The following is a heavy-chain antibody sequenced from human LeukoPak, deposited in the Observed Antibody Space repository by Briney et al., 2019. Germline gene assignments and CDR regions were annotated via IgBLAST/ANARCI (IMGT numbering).Heavy chain of an antibody. Sequence: SQTLSLTCTVSGDSISSGDYYWSWIRQPAGKGLEWIGRISSSGSTNYNPSLKSRVTISVNTSKNQFSLKLRSVTAADTAVYFCARGPYSYDSSGAFDIWGQGTMVTVSS. CDR2: ISSSGST. J-gene: IGHJ3*02. V-gene: IGHV4-61*02. CDR1: GDSISSGDYY. D-gene: IGHD3-22*01. CDR3: ARGPYSYDSSGAFDI.